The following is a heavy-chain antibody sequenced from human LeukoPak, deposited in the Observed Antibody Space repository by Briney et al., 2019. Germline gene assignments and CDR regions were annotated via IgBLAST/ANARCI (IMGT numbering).Heavy chain of an antibody. D-gene: IGHD2-15*01. Sequence: GGSLRFSCAASGFTFSSYWMSWVRQAPGKGLEWVANIKQDGSEKYYVDSVKGRFTISRDSAKNSLYLQMNSLRAEDTAVYYCARDLRARYCSGGSCYGWFDPWGQGTLVTVSS. V-gene: IGHV3-7*01. CDR1: GFTFSSYW. CDR2: IKQDGSEK. J-gene: IGHJ5*02. CDR3: ARDLRARYCSGGSCYGWFDP.